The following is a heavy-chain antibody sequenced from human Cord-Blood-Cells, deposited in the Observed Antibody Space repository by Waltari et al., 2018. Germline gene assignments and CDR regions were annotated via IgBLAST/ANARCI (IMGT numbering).Heavy chain of an antibody. CDR1: GYTFTSYG. CDR3: ARETLGYCSGGSCYEGDYYYGMDV. Sequence: QVQLVQSGAEVKKPGASVKVSCKASGYTFTSYGISWVRQAPGQGLEWMGWISAYNGNTNYAQKLQGRVTMTTDTSTSTAYMELRSLRSDDTAVYYCARETLGYCSGGSCYEGDYYYGMDVWGQGTTVTVSS. J-gene: IGHJ6*02. V-gene: IGHV1-18*01. CDR2: ISAYNGNT. D-gene: IGHD2-15*01.